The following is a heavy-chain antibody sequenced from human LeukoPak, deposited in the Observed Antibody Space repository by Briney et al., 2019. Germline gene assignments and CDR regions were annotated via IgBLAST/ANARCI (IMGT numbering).Heavy chain of an antibody. J-gene: IGHJ4*02. CDR2: IIPILGIA. Sequence: SVTVSCKASGGTFSSYAISWVRQAPGQGLEWMGRIIPILGIANYAQKFQGRVTITADKSTSTAYMELSSLRSEDTAVYYCARDSSYYYGSGSYYTYWGQGTLVTVSS. CDR1: GGTFSSYA. CDR3: ARDSSYYYGSGSYYTY. V-gene: IGHV1-69*04. D-gene: IGHD3-10*01.